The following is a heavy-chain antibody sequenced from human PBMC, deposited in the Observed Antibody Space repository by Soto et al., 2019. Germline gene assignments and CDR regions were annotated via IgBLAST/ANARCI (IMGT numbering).Heavy chain of an antibody. J-gene: IGHJ3*02. CDR2: ISGSGGST. CDR3: ATIEWELLHMAFDI. D-gene: IGHD1-26*01. CDR1: GFTFSSYA. V-gene: IGHV3-23*01. Sequence: GGSLRLSCAASGFTFSSYAMSCVRQAPGKGLERVSAISGSGGSTNYADSVKGQFIISRDNTKTTLYLQMNSLRAEDTAVYYCATIEWELLHMAFDIWGQGKLVTVSS.